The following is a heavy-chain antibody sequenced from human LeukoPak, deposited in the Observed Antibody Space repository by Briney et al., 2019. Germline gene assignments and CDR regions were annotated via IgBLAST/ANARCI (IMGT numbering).Heavy chain of an antibody. J-gene: IGHJ4*02. V-gene: IGHV3-7*01. CDR3: ARDLAYSRLDY. CDR1: GLTLSSSR. CDR2: INPDGNKK. D-gene: IGHD5-18*01. Sequence: PGGSLRLSCAVSGLTLSSSRMDWVRQAPGKGLEWVASINPDGNKKYSADSVKGRFTISRDNAENSLYLQMNSLRVEDTAFYYCARDLAYSRLDYWGQGMLVTVSS.